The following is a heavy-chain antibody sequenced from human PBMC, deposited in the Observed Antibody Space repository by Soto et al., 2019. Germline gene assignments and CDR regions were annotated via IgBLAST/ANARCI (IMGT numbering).Heavy chain of an antibody. CDR3: VRNLASGGTYYIDY. V-gene: IGHV3-72*01. CDR1: GFIFSYHY. CDR2: VRDKANGYTT. D-gene: IGHD1-26*01. Sequence: GGSLILSCAASGFIFSYHYMDWVLQAPGKGLEWIGRVRDKANGYTTEYAASVRGRFTVSRDDSKNSLDLQMNSLQIEDTAMYYCVRNLASGGTYYIDYWGQGTLVTVSS. J-gene: IGHJ4*02.